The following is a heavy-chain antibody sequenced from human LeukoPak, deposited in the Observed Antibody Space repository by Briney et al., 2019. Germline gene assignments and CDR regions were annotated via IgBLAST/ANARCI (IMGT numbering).Heavy chain of an antibody. CDR1: GFTFSSYS. CDR3: ARDRYGGNSAPSY. V-gene: IGHV3-21*01. CDR2: ISSSSSYI. J-gene: IGHJ4*02. Sequence: GGSLRLSCAASGFTFSSYSMNWVRQAPGKGLEWVSSISSSSSYIYYADSVKGRFTISRDNAKNSLYLQMNSLRAEDTAVYYCARDRYGGNSAPSYWGQGTLVTVSS. D-gene: IGHD4-23*01.